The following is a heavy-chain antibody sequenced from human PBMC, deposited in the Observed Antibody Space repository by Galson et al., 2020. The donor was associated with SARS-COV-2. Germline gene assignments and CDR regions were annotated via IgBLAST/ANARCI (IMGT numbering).Heavy chain of an antibody. D-gene: IGHD2-15*01. Sequence: GGSLRLSCAASGFTFSSYGMHWVRQAPGKGLEWVAVIWYDGSNKYYADSVKGRFTISRDNSKNTLYLQMNSLRAEDTAVYYCARDRVAATYYCYGMDVWGQGTTVTVSS. J-gene: IGHJ6*01. CDR1: GFTFSSYG. CDR2: IWYDGSNK. CDR3: ARDRVAATYYCYGMDV. V-gene: IGHV3-33*01.